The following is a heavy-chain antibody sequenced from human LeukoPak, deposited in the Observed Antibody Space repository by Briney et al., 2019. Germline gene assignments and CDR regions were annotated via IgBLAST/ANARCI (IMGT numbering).Heavy chain of an antibody. J-gene: IGHJ4*02. CDR2: IYYSGST. Sequence: SETLSLTCTVSGGSISSYYWSWIRQPPGKGLEWIGYIYYSGSTNYNPSLKSRVTISVDTSKNQFSLKLSSVTAADTAVYYCARDGTVAGTPPHIPFDYWGQGTLVTVSS. CDR3: ARDGTVAGTPPHIPFDY. V-gene: IGHV4-59*01. CDR1: GGSISSYY. D-gene: IGHD6-19*01.